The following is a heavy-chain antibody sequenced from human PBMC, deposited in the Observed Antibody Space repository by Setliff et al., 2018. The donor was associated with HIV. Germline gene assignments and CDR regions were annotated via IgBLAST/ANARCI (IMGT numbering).Heavy chain of an antibody. V-gene: IGHV1-8*02. CDR3: ARESLNLGELSSNPDASDI. CDR1: GDTFSNSA. D-gene: IGHD3-16*02. J-gene: IGHJ3*02. Sequence: ASVKVSCKASGDTFSNSALTWVRQATGQGLEWMGWMNPNSGNTGYAQKFQGRVTMTRNTSISTAYMELSSLRSEDTAVYYCARESLNLGELSSNPDASDIWGQGTLVTVSS. CDR2: MNPNSGNT.